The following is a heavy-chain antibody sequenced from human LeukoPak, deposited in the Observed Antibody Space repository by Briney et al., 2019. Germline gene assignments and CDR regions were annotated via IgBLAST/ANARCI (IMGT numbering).Heavy chain of an antibody. D-gene: IGHD2-15*01. CDR2: INSDGSTT. Sequence: GGSLRLSCAASGFTFSSYWMHWVRQAPGKGLVWVSRINSDGSTTNYADSVKGRFAISRDNAENTMYLQMNSLRVEDTAVYYCTRRVSATRWFDPWGQGTLVTVSS. CDR1: GFTFSSYW. J-gene: IGHJ5*02. CDR3: TRRVSATRWFDP. V-gene: IGHV3-74*01.